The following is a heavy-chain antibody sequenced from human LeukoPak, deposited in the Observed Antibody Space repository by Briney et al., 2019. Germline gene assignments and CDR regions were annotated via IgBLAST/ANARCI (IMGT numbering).Heavy chain of an antibody. CDR2: ISSSGTI. D-gene: IGHD1-26*01. J-gene: IGHJ4*02. V-gene: IGHV3-69-1*02. CDR1: GFTFSRYN. CDR3: ARWGVGDY. Sequence: GGSLRLSCAASGFTFSRYNMNWVRQAPGKGLEWVSYISSSGTIYYADSVKGRFTISRDNAKNSLYLQMNSLRAEDTAVYYCARWGVGDYWGQGTLVTVSS.